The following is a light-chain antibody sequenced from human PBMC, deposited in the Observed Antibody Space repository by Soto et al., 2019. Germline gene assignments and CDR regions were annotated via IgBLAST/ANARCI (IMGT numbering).Light chain of an antibody. V-gene: IGLV4-69*01. CDR1: SGHSSYA. Sequence: QSVLTQSPSASASLGASVKLTCTLSSGHSSYAIAWHQQQPEKGPRYLMKVNTDGSHNKGDGIPDRFSGSSSAAERYLTISSLQSDDEADYYCQTWGAGFAVVFGGGTKLTVL. J-gene: IGLJ2*01. CDR3: QTWGAGFAVV. CDR2: VNTDGSH.